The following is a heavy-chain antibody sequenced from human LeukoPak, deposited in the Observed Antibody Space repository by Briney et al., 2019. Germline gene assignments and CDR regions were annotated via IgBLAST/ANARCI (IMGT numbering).Heavy chain of an antibody. CDR3: ARDCSGGSCYGRSWFDP. D-gene: IGHD2-15*01. CDR2: INHSGST. J-gene: IGHJ5*02. V-gene: IGHV4-34*01. Sequence: PSETLSLTCAVYGGSFSGYYWSWIRQPPGKGLEWIGEINHSGSTNYNPSLKSRVTISVDTSKNQFSLKLSSVTAADTAVYYCARDCSGGSCYGRSWFDPWGQGTLVTVSS. CDR1: GGSFSGYY.